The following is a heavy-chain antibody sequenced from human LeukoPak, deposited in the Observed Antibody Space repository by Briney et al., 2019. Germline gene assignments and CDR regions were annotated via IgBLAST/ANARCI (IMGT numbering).Heavy chain of an antibody. Sequence: GGSLRLSCAASGFTFSRNGMSWVRQAPGKGLEWVSAISGSGGSTYYADSMKGRFTISRDNSKDTLYLQMDSLRAEDTAVYYCARDKNYYYYMDVWGKGTTVTISS. J-gene: IGHJ6*03. CDR2: ISGSGGST. V-gene: IGHV3-23*01. CDR3: ARDKNYYYYMDV. CDR1: GFTFSRNG.